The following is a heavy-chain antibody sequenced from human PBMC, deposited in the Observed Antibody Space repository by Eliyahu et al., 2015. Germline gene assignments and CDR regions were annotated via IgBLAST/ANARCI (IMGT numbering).Heavy chain of an antibody. CDR2: IYYSGST. CDR3: ASPSGYDRGMDV. D-gene: IGHD5-12*01. Sequence: QVQLQESGPGLVKPSETLSLXCTVSGXSVSSGSYYWSWIRQPPGKGLEWIGYIYYSGSTNYNPSLKSRVTISVDTSKNQFSLKLSSVTAADTAVYYCASPSGYDRGMDVWGQGTTVTVSS. V-gene: IGHV4-61*01. J-gene: IGHJ6*02. CDR1: GXSVSSGSYY.